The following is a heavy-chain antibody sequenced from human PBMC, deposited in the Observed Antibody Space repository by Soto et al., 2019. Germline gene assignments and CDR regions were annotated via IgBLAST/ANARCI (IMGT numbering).Heavy chain of an antibody. CDR1: GGSISSSSYY. Sequence: QLQLQESGPGLVKPSETLSLTCTVSGGSISSSSYYWGWIRQPPGKGLEWIGSIYYTGSTYYNPSLTSRVTISVDTSKNQIALKLSSVTAEDTAVYYCARHSGSSGCLDYWGQGTLVTVSS. D-gene: IGHD6-19*01. CDR3: ARHSGSSGCLDY. J-gene: IGHJ4*02. CDR2: IYYTGST. V-gene: IGHV4-39*01.